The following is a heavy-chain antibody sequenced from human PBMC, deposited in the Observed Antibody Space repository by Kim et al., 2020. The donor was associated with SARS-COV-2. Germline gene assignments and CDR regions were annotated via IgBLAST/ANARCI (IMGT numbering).Heavy chain of an antibody. CDR1: GFTFSSYS. D-gene: IGHD3-9*01. V-gene: IGHV3-21*01. CDR3: ARGLATIIGGDTLYY. CDR2: ISSSSSYI. J-gene: IGHJ4*01. Sequence: GGSLRLSCAASGFTFSSYSMNWVRQAPGKGLEWLSSISSSSSYIYYADSVKGRFTISRDNDKNSLYLQIHSLRAEDTAAYYCARGLATIIGGDTLYYWV.